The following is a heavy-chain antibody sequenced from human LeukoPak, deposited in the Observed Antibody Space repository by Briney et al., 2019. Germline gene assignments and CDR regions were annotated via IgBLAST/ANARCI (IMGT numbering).Heavy chain of an antibody. Sequence: TGGSLRLSCAASGFTFSSYSMNWVRQAPGKGLEWVSSISSSSSYIYYADSVKGRFTISRGNAKNSLYLQMNSLRAEDTAVYYCARGAVVVVAATPSWFDPWGQGTLVTVSS. D-gene: IGHD2-15*01. V-gene: IGHV3-21*01. CDR1: GFTFSSYS. J-gene: IGHJ5*02. CDR2: ISSSSSYI. CDR3: ARGAVVVVAATPSWFDP.